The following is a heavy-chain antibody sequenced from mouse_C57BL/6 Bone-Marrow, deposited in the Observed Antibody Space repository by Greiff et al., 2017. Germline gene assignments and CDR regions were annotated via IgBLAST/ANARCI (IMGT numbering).Heavy chain of an antibody. V-gene: IGHV14-4*01. Sequence: EVQLQQSGAELVRPGASVKLSCTASGFNIKDYDMHWVKQRPEQGLEWIGWIDPENGDTAYTQKFKGKATLTADTSSIQAYLQLSSLTSEDTAVYYCTTSDLFLWDFAYWGQGTTLPVSS. CDR3: TTSDLFLWDFAY. CDR2: IDPENGDT. D-gene: IGHD1-1*02. CDR1: GFNIKDYD. J-gene: IGHJ2*01.